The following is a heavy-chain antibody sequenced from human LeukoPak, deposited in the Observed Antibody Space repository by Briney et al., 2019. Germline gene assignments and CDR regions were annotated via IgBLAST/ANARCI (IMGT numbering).Heavy chain of an antibody. CDR2: INHSGST. D-gene: IGHD6-13*01. CDR3: ASGIADYYFDY. Sequence: PSETLSLTCAVYGGSFSGYYWSWIRQPPGKGLEWIGEINHSGSTNYNPSLKSRVTISVDTSKNQFSLKLSSVTAADTAVYYCASGIADYYFDYWGQGTLVTVSS. V-gene: IGHV4-34*01. CDR1: GGSFSGYY. J-gene: IGHJ4*02.